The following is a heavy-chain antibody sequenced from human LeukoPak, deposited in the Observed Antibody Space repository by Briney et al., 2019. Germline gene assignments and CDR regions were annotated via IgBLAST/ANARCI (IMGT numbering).Heavy chain of an antibody. CDR2: IIPIFGTA. CDR3: ATCARNFYCYRFDY. V-gene: IGHV1-69*01. J-gene: IGHJ4*02. D-gene: IGHD2-2*02. CDR1: GGIFSSYA. Sequence: SVKVSCKASGGIFSSYAISWVRQAPGQGLEWMGGIIPIFGTANYAQKFQGRVTITADESTSTAYMELSSLRSEDTAVYYCATCARNFYCYRFDYWGQGTLVTDSS.